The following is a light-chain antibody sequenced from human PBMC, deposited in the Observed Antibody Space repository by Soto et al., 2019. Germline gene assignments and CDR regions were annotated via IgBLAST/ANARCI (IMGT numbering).Light chain of an antibody. J-gene: IGLJ3*02. CDR3: AAWDDILNGWV. CDR1: RSDIGSYNS. Sequence: QSALTQPASLSGSPGQSITISCTGTRSDIGSYNSIAWYQQHPGKAPRVVIFGVTKRPSGVADRFSGSKSGTSASLAISGLQSEDEADYYCAAWDDILNGWVFGGGTKLTVL. CDR2: GVT. V-gene: IGLV2-14*02.